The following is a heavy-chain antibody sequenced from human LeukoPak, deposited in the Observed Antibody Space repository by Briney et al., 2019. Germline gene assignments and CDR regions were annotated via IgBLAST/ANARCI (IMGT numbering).Heavy chain of an antibody. V-gene: IGHV3-23*01. Sequence: GGSLRLSCAASGFPFSSYAMSWVRQAPGKGLEWVSAISGGGGSTYSADSVKGRFTISRDNSTNTLYLQMNTLRAEDTAVYYCAKEQWYQLLLPFFDYWGQGTLVTVPS. CDR2: ISGGGGST. J-gene: IGHJ4*02. D-gene: IGHD2-2*01. CDR3: AKEQWYQLLLPFFDY. CDR1: GFPFSSYA.